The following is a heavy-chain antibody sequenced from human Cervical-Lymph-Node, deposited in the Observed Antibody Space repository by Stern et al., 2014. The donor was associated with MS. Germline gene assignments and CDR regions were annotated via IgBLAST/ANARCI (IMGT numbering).Heavy chain of an antibody. V-gene: IGHV3-9*01. CDR2: ISWNSGSI. CDR3: AKGRYFYDSSGFYLGYDLDC. D-gene: IGHD3-22*01. J-gene: IGHJ4*02. Sequence: EVQLVESGGGLVQPGRSLRLSCAASGFTFDDYAMHWVRQAPGKALEWVSGISWNSGSIAYADSVKGRFTISRDNAKNSLFLQMNSLRPEDTALFYCAKGRYFYDSSGFYLGYDLDCWGQGTQVTVSS. CDR1: GFTFDDYA.